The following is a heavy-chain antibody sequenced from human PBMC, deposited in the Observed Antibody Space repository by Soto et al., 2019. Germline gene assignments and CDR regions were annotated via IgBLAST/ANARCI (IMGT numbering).Heavy chain of an antibody. CDR2: IYYGGNT. Sequence: NPSETLSLTCTVSGGSIRSGGYYWSWVRQNPRKGLEWIGNIYYGGNTYHNPSLKSRLTISVDTSKNQFSLNPSSVTAADTAVYYCARDRLMATAGTARHYFGLDVWGQGTTVTVSS. CDR1: GGSIRSGGYY. D-gene: IGHD5-18*01. V-gene: IGHV4-31*03. J-gene: IGHJ6*02. CDR3: ARDRLMATAGTARHYFGLDV.